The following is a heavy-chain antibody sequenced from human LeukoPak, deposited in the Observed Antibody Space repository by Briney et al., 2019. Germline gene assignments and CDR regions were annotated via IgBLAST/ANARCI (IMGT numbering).Heavy chain of an antibody. V-gene: IGHV1-18*01. Sequence: GASVKVSCKASGYTFTNYGINWVRRAPGQGLEWMGWISAYNGNTNYAQNFQGRVTMTTVTSTSTAYMELRGLRSDDTAVYYCARTPYYDFWSGYYHFDYWAQGTLVTVSS. J-gene: IGHJ4*02. D-gene: IGHD3-3*01. CDR3: ARTPYYDFWSGYYHFDY. CDR1: GYTFTNYG. CDR2: ISAYNGNT.